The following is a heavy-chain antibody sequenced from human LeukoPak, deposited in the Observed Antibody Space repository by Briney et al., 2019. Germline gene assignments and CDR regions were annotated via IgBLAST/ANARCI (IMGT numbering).Heavy chain of an antibody. V-gene: IGHV3-33*01. Sequence: GRSLRLSCAASGFTFSSYGMHWVRQAPGKGLEWVAVIWYGGSNKYYADSVKGRFTISRDNSKNTLYLQMNSLRAEDTAVYYCARAGYDFWSGYYSSFGYYYYYMDVWGKGTTVTVSS. CDR3: ARAGYDFWSGYYSSFGYYYYYMDV. CDR1: GFTFSSYG. D-gene: IGHD3-3*01. J-gene: IGHJ6*03. CDR2: IWYGGSNK.